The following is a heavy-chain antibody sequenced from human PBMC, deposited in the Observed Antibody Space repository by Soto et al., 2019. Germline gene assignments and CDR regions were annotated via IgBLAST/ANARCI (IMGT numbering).Heavy chain of an antibody. J-gene: IGHJ6*02. CDR1: GFTFSSYW. D-gene: IGHD6-6*01. CDR2: INSDGSST. V-gene: IGHV3-74*01. Sequence: GGSLRLSCAASGFTFSSYWMHCVRQAPGKGLVWVSRINSDGSSTSYADSVKGRFTISRDNAKNTLYLQMNSLRAEDTAVYYCARDPRLKQLVGYYYYGMDVWGQGTTVTVSS. CDR3: ARDPRLKQLVGYYYYGMDV.